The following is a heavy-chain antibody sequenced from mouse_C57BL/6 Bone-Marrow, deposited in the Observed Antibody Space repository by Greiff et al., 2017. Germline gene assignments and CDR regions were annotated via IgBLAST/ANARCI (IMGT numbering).Heavy chain of an antibody. Sequence: QVQLQQPGAELVKPGASVKMSCKASGYTFTSYWITWVKQRPGQGLEWIGDIYPGSGSTNYNEKFKSQATLTVDTSSSTAYMQLSSLTSEDSAVYYCAREGDDYDEGYYAMDYWGQGTSVTVSS. V-gene: IGHV1-55*01. CDR1: GYTFTSYW. J-gene: IGHJ4*01. D-gene: IGHD2-4*01. CDR2: IYPGSGST. CDR3: AREGDDYDEGYYAMDY.